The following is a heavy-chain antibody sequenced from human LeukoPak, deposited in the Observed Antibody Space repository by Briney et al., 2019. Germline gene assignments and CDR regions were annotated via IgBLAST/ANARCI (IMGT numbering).Heavy chain of an antibody. CDR1: NNTLSNNG. J-gene: IGHJ3*01. V-gene: IGHV1-18*01. Sequence: ASVKVSCKASNNTLSNNGISWVRQAPGQGLEWMGWISSYNTYTTYAQKFQDRVTMTKDTSTSTAYMEMRSLRSDDTAIYYCARVRLVWGMETFDLWGQGTMVTV. D-gene: IGHD3-16*01. CDR2: ISSYNTYT. CDR3: ARVRLVWGMETFDL.